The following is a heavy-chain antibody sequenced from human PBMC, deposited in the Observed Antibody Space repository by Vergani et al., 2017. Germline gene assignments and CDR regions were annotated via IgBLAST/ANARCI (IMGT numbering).Heavy chain of an antibody. J-gene: IGHJ5*02. CDR2: IYTSGST. CDR1: GGSISSGSYY. CDR3: ASTSGPSWFDP. Sequence: QVQLQESGPGLVKPSQTLSLTCTVSGGSISSGSYYWSWIRQPAGKGLEWIGRIYTSGSTNYNPSLKSRVTISVDTSKNQFSLKLSSVTAADTAVYYCASTSGPSWFDPWGQGTLVTVSS. D-gene: IGHD3-10*01. V-gene: IGHV4-61*02.